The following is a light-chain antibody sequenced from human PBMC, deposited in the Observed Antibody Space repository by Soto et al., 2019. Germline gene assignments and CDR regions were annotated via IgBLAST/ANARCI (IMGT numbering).Light chain of an antibody. V-gene: IGKV3-15*01. Sequence: EIVMTQSPATLSVSPGERANLSCRASQSVSSNLAWYQQKPGQAPRLLIHGASTRATGIPARFSGSGSGTEFTLTISSLQSEEFAVYYCQQYNNWPVAFGQGTKVEIK. CDR2: GAS. CDR1: QSVSSN. J-gene: IGKJ1*01. CDR3: QQYNNWPVA.